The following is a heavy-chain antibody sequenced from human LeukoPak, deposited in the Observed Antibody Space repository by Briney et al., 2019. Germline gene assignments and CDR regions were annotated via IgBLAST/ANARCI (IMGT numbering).Heavy chain of an antibody. CDR1: GFTFSSYG. CDR3: AKARRRQPLLAYFDY. J-gene: IGHJ4*02. D-gene: IGHD2-21*02. V-gene: IGHV3-30*18. CDR2: ISYDGSNK. Sequence: GGSLRLSCAASGFTFSSYGMHRVRQAPGKGLEWVAVISYDGSNKYYADSVKGRFTISRDNSKNTLYLQMNSLRAEDTAVYYCAKARRRQPLLAYFDYWGQGTLVTVSS.